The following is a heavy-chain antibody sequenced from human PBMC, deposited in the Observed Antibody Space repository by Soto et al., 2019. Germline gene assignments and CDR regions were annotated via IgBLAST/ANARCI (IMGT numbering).Heavy chain of an antibody. J-gene: IGHJ4*02. CDR3: ARGPQLSQYYFDF. Sequence: QVQLVESGGGVVQPGRSLRLSCAASGFTFSSYGMHWVCQAPGKGLEWVALIWYDGSYKYYADSVKGRFTISRDNSKNTLYLQMDSLRADDTAMYYCARGPQLSQYYFDFWGQGTLVTVSS. CDR1: GFTFSSYG. CDR2: IWYDGSYK. D-gene: IGHD6-6*01. V-gene: IGHV3-33*01.